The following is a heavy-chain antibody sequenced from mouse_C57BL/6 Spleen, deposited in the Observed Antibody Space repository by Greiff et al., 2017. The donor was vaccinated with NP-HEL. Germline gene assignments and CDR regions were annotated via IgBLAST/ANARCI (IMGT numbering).Heavy chain of an antibody. J-gene: IGHJ3*01. Sequence: DVMLVESGGGLVQPGGSLSLSCAASGFTFTDYYMSWVRQPPGKALEWLGFIRNKANGYTTEYSASVKGRFTISRDNSQSILYLQMNALRAEDSTTYYCARLSKGDWFAYWGQGTLVTVSA. CDR1: GFTFTDYY. CDR2: IRNKANGYTT. V-gene: IGHV7-3*01. CDR3: ARLSKGDWFAY.